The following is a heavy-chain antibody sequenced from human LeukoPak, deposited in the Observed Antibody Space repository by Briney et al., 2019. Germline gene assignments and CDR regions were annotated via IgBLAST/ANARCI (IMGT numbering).Heavy chain of an antibody. Sequence: GGSLRLSCAASGFTFSSHAMSWVRQAPGMGLEWVSSISDSGDSTNYADSVKGRFTISRDNSKNTLYLHMNSLTAGDTAAYYCATKNTGFCSGGYCYYFDFWGQGTLVTVPS. D-gene: IGHD2-15*01. CDR3: ATKNTGFCSGGYCYYFDF. CDR2: ISDSGDST. V-gene: IGHV3-23*01. J-gene: IGHJ4*02. CDR1: GFTFSSHA.